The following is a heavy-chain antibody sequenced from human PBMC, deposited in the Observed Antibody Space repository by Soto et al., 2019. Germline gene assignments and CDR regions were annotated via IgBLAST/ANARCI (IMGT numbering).Heavy chain of an antibody. CDR2: IYYTGST. V-gene: IGHV4-59*01. Sequence: ASETLSLTCTVSGASISSYYWSWIRQSPGKGLEWIGYIYYTGSTNYNPSLKSRVTISADTSKNQFSLKLSSVTAADTAVYYCARAFYSGGYSGKYYFDYWGQGNLVTVSS. CDR3: ARAFYSGGYSGKYYFDY. D-gene: IGHD1-26*01. CDR1: GASISSYY. J-gene: IGHJ4*02.